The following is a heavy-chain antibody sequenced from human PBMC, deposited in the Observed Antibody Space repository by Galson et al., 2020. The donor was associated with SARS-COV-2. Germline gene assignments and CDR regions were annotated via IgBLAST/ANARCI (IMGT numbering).Heavy chain of an antibody. D-gene: IGHD5-12*01. Sequence: GESLKISCKGSGYNFTNYWIGWVRQMPGKGLEWMGIIFPGDSDTRYSPSFQGQVTISADKSISTAFLQWSSLKASDTAMYYCAREVATMRYGYVYGMDVWGNGTTGIVSS. V-gene: IGHV5-51*01. CDR1: GYNFTNYW. J-gene: IGHJ6*04. CDR2: IFPGDSDT. CDR3: AREVATMRYGYVYGMDV.